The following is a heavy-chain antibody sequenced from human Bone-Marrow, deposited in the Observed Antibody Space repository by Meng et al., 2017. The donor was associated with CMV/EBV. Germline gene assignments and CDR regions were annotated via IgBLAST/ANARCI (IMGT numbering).Heavy chain of an antibody. CDR3: ARSGGFWSGYYYYGMDV. V-gene: IGHV4-34*01. J-gene: IGHJ6*02. Sequence: SETLSLTCAVYGGSFSGYYWSWIRQPPGKGLEWIGEINHSGSTNYNPSLKSRVTISVDTSKNQFSLKLSSVTAADTAVYYCARSGGFWSGYYYYGMDVWGQGTTVTVSS. CDR1: GGSFSGYY. CDR2: INHSGST. D-gene: IGHD3-3*01.